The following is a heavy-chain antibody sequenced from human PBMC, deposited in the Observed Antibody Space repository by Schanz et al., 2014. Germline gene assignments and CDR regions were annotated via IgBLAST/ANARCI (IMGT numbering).Heavy chain of an antibody. CDR1: GYTFTTYA. CDR3: ARGIGGYGANNYFDY. CDR2: ISVYNHNK. D-gene: IGHD5-12*01. J-gene: IGHJ4*02. V-gene: IGHV1-18*01. Sequence: QVQLAQSGAEVKKPGASVRVSCKASGYTFTTYAMSWVRQAPGQGLEWMGWISVYNHNKEYDQKFQGRVTITRDTSASTAYMELSSLRSEDTAVYSCARGIGGYGANNYFDYWGQGTLVTVSS.